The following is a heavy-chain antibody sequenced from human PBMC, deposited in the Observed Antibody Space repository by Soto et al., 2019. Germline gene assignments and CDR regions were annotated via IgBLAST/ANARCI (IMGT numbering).Heavy chain of an antibody. CDR3: AADRGSSSPNYYYYGMDV. D-gene: IGHD6-6*01. J-gene: IGHJ6*02. V-gene: IGHV1-58*01. CDR1: GFTFTSSA. CDR2: IVVGSGNT. Sequence: ASVKVSCKASGFTFTSSAVQWVRQARGQRLEWIGWIVVGSGNTNYAQKFQERVTITRNMSTSTAYMELSSLRSEDTAVYYCAADRGSSSPNYYYYGMDVWGQGTTVTVSS.